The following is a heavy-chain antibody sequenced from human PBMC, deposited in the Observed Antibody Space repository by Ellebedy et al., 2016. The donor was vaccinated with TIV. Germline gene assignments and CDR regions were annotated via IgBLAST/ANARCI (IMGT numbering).Heavy chain of an antibody. CDR2: INNGGRTT. CDR3: AKDMVFGDGKWEIDV. Sequence: GESLKISCVASGFTFSGYAMSWVGQAPGKGLEWVSGINNGGRTTSYADSVKGRFTISRANSRSTLYLQMNSLRAEDSAVYYCAKDMVFGDGKWEIDVWGQGTTVTVSS. J-gene: IGHJ6*02. CDR1: GFTFSGYA. D-gene: IGHD1-26*01. V-gene: IGHV3-23*01.